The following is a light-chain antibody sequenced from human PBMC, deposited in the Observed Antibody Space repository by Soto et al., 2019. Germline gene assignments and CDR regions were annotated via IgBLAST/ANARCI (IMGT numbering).Light chain of an antibody. V-gene: IGLV2-14*03. CDR2: DVS. CDR3: SSYSSTTHVV. Sequence: QSVLTQPASVSGSPGQSITISCTGTSSDVGGYNYVSWYQQHPDKAPKLMIYDVSRRPSGVSDRFSGSKSGSTASLTISGVQAEDEADYYCSSYSSTTHVVFGGGTKLTVL. CDR1: SSDVGGYNY. J-gene: IGLJ2*01.